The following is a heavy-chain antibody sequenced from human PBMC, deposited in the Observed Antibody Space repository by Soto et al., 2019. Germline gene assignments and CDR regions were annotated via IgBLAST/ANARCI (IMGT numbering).Heavy chain of an antibody. D-gene: IGHD2-2*01. CDR3: ARKNCSSTSCSNRAYYYYGMDV. Sequence: PGGSLRLSCAASGFTFSSYWMSWVRQAPGKGLEWVANIKQDGSEKYYVDSVKGRFTISRDNAKNSLYLQINSLRAEDTAVYYCARKNCSSTSCSNRAYYYYGMDVWGQGTTVTVSS. CDR1: GFTFSSYW. V-gene: IGHV3-7*03. CDR2: IKQDGSEK. J-gene: IGHJ6*02.